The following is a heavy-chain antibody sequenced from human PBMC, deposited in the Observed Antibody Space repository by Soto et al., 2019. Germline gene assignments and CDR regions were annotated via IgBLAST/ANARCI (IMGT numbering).Heavy chain of an antibody. V-gene: IGHV3-15*07. D-gene: IGHD1-26*01. J-gene: IGHJ4*02. CDR3: ATRAIDSGIYWD. CDR2: IIGKADGGTA. CDR1: GFTFNNAW. Sequence: GGSLRLSCAASGFTFNNAWLNWVRQAPGKGLEWVGQIIGKADGGTAGYAAPVKGRFTISRDDSKNMLYLQMNNLRTEDTAMYYCATRAIDSGIYWDWGQGTLVTVSS.